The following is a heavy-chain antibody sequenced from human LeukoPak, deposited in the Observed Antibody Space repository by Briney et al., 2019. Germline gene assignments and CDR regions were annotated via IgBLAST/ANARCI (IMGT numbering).Heavy chain of an antibody. D-gene: IGHD1/OR15-1a*01. V-gene: IGHV3-7*03. Sequence: TGGSLRLSCAASGFTFSGHWMTWVRQAPGKGPEWVANVNKDGSEKYYVDSVKGRFTISRDTAKNSLYLQMNNLRAEDTALYYCARNNDMDVWGQGTTVIVSS. CDR3: ARNNDMDV. CDR2: VNKDGSEK. CDR1: GFTFSGHW. J-gene: IGHJ6*02.